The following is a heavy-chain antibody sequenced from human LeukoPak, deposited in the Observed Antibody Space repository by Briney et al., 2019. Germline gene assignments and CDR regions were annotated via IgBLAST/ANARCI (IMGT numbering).Heavy chain of an antibody. Sequence: GGSLRLSCAASGFTFSTSGMHWVRQAPGKGLEWVAVIWYDGSNKYYADSVKGRFTISRDNSKNTLYLQMNSLRAEDTAVYYCARGPLCHCSSTSCYYYYYGMDVWGQGTTVTVSS. D-gene: IGHD2-2*01. CDR2: IWYDGSNK. CDR1: GFTFSTSG. CDR3: ARGPLCHCSSTSCYYYYYGMDV. J-gene: IGHJ6*02. V-gene: IGHV3-33*01.